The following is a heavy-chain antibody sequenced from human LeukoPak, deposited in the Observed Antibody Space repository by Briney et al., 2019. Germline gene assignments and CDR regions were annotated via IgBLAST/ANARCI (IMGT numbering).Heavy chain of an antibody. CDR2: VSAYNGNT. D-gene: IGHD4-11*01. CDR1: GYTFTSYG. Sequence: ASVKVSCKASGYTFTSYGITWVRQAPGQGLEWMGWVSAYNGNTKYAQKLQGRVTMTTDTSTSTAYMELRSLRSDDTAVYYCARGEKLQPFDYWGQGTLVTVSS. J-gene: IGHJ4*02. CDR3: ARGEKLQPFDY. V-gene: IGHV1-18*01.